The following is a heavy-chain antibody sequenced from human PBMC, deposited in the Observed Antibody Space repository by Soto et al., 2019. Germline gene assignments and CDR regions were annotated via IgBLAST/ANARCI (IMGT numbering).Heavy chain of an antibody. CDR2: FNPNTGAT. V-gene: IGHV1-2*02. J-gene: IGHJ4*02. CDR3: AKDHRFCSGGSCAIDF. CDR1: GYTFTVSY. D-gene: IGHD2-15*01. Sequence: QVQLVQSGAEMKKPGASVKVSCKASGYTFTVSYIHWMRQAPGQGFEWMGWFNPNTGATHYAQKFQGRVTMTRDTSISTAYMELSRLRSDDTAGYYCAKDHRFCSGGSCAIDFCGQGTLVPVSS.